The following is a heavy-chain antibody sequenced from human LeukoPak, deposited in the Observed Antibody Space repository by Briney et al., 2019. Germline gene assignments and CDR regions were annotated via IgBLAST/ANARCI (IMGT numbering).Heavy chain of an antibody. D-gene: IGHD3-10*01. CDR3: ARDRGTREFDY. CDR1: GFTFSSYG. Sequence: GGSLRLSCAASGFTFSSYGMHWVRQAPGKGLEWVAVIWYDGSNKYYADSVKGRFTISRDNSKNTLYLQMNSLRAEDTAVYYCARDRGTREFDYWGQGTLVTVSS. V-gene: IGHV3-33*01. J-gene: IGHJ4*02. CDR2: IWYDGSNK.